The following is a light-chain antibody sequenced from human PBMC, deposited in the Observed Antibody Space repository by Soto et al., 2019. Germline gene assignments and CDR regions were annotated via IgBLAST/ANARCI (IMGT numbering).Light chain of an antibody. V-gene: IGLV2-8*01. J-gene: IGLJ1*01. Sequence: QSVLTQPPSASGSPGQSVTISCTGTKNDIGVYDFVSWYQHHPGKAPRLIIYEVVQRPSGVPDRFSGSKSGNTASLTVSGLQAEDEADYYCSSYAGSNNNVFGTGTKVTVL. CDR2: EVV. CDR3: SSYAGSNNNV. CDR1: KNDIGVYDF.